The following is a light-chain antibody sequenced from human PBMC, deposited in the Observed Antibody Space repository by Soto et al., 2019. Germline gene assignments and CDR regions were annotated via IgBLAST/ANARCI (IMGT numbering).Light chain of an antibody. J-gene: IGLJ1*01. V-gene: IGLV2-8*01. CDR1: SSDVGLYDY. CDR2: EVT. Sequence: VLAQPPSASGSPGQSVTISCTGTSSDVGLYDYVSWYQQHPGKVPKLLIYEVTQRPSGVPDRFSGSKSGNTASLTVSGLQAEDEADYYCSSYGGNSNYVFGTGTKVTVL. CDR3: SSYGGNSNYV.